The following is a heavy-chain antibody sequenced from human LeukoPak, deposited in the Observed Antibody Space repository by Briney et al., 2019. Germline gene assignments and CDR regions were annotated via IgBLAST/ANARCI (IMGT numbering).Heavy chain of an antibody. CDR1: GGAINSRNQY. V-gene: IGHV4-39*01. CDR2: IYHSGSV. D-gene: IGHD3-3*01. CDR3: ARRVATSGNFFDY. J-gene: IGHJ4*02. Sequence: SETLSLTCTVVGGAINSRNQYWGWIRQSPGKGLEWIGSIYHSGSVNDNPSLQSRVTISVDTSRNQFSLKLTSMTVDDTAVYFCARRVATSGNFFDYWGPGTLVTVSS.